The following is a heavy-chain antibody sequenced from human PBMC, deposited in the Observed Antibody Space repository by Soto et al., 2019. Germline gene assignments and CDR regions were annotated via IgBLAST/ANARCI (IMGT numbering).Heavy chain of an antibody. V-gene: IGHV1-18*01. CDR2: TSTFNGEA. J-gene: IGHJ4*02. CDR3: ARDLDGSGSYFTDY. CDR1: GYSFTSTG. Sequence: GVSVKVSCKASGYSFTSTGISWVRQAPGQGPEWMGWTSTFNGEAKYAQKLQGRVTMTTDTSTTTAYMELRSLTSDDTAVYYCARDLDGSGSYFTDYWGQGTLVTVSS. D-gene: IGHD3-10*01.